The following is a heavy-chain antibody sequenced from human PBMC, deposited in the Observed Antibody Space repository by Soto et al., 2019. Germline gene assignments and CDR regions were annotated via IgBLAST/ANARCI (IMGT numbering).Heavy chain of an antibody. V-gene: IGHV3-7*05. Sequence: EQLVESGGGLVQPGGSLRLSCGASGFTFRTYWLSWVRQVPGKGLEWVANINQDGSEKNYVDSVKGRFTISRDNAKNSLYLQMSSLRAEDTALYYCARDGSTSWYSYDYHGMDVWGQGTTVTVSS. D-gene: IGHD5-18*01. CDR3: ARDGSTSWYSYDYHGMDV. CDR2: INQDGSEK. J-gene: IGHJ6*02. CDR1: GFTFRTYW.